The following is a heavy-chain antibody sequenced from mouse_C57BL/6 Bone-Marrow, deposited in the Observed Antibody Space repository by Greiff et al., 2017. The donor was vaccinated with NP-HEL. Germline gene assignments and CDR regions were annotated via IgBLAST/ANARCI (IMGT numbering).Heavy chain of an antibody. CDR3: ARDYGSRYGNYFDY. D-gene: IGHD1-1*01. CDR2: IYPGNGDT. Sequence: LQQSGAELVRPGASVKMSCKASGYTFTSYNMHWVKQTPRQGLEWIGAIYPGNGDTSYNQKFKGKATLTVDKSSSTAYMQLSSLTSEDSAVYFCARDYGSRYGNYFDYWGQGTTLTVSS. J-gene: IGHJ2*01. CDR1: GYTFTSYN. V-gene: IGHV1-12*01.